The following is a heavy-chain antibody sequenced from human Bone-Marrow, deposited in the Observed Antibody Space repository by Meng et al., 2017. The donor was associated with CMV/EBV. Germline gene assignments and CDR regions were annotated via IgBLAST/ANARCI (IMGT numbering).Heavy chain of an antibody. CDR2: ISAYNGNT. CDR1: GYTFTSYG. CDR3: ARDQYYDILTGYYKRRGYFDL. V-gene: IGHV1-18*01. D-gene: IGHD3-9*01. Sequence: ASVKVSCKASGYTFTSYGISWVRQAPGQGLEWMGWISAYNGNTNYAQKLQGRVTMTTDTSTSTAYMELRSLRSDDTAVYYCARDQYYDILTGYYKRRGYFDLWGRGTLVTVSS. J-gene: IGHJ2*01.